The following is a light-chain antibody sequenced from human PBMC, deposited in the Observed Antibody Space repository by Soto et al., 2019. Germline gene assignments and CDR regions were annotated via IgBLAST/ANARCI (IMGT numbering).Light chain of an antibody. Sequence: EIVLTQFPGALSLSPGERATLSCRASQSVSSSYLAWYQQKPGQAPRLLIYDASNRATGIPDRFSGSGSGTDFTLTISRLEPEDFAVYFCQQYGNSPPNTFGQGTKVDIK. V-gene: IGKV3-20*01. CDR1: QSVSSSY. J-gene: IGKJ2*01. CDR3: QQYGNSPPNT. CDR2: DAS.